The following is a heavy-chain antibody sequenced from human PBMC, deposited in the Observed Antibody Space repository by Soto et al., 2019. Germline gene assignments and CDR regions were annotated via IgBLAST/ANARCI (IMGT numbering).Heavy chain of an antibody. J-gene: IGHJ4*02. V-gene: IGHV3-30*18. CDR2: ISYDGSNK. Sequence: GGSLRLSCAASGFTFSSYGMHWVRQAPGKGLEWVAVISYDGSNKYYADSVKGRFTISRDNSKNTLYLQMNSLRAEDTAVYYCAKGSWPANYWGQGTLVTVSS. CDR1: GFTFSSYG. CDR3: AKGSWPANY.